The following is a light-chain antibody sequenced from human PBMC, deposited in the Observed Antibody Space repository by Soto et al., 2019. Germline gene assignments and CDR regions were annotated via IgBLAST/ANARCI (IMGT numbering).Light chain of an antibody. CDR1: GSNIGAGYD. CDR2: ANI. V-gene: IGLV1-40*01. Sequence: QSVLTQPPSVSGAPAQRVTISCTGSGSNIGAGYDVHWYQQLPGTAPKLLIFANINRPSGVPDRFSGSKSGTSASLAITGLRAEDEADYYCQSYDSSPSGYVFGTGTKVTVL. CDR3: QSYDSSPSGYV. J-gene: IGLJ1*01.